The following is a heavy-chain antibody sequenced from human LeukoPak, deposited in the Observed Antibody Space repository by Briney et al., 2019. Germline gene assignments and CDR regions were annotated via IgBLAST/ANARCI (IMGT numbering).Heavy chain of an antibody. Sequence: PSETLSLTCTVSGGSISSGSYYWSWVRQPAGKGLEWIGRIYTSGSTNYNPSLNSRVTISGDTSKNQFSLKLSSVTAADTAVYFCARGYYDSSGYGDVWYFDYWGQGTLVTVSS. CDR2: IYTSGST. J-gene: IGHJ4*02. V-gene: IGHV4-61*02. CDR1: GGSISSGSYY. D-gene: IGHD3-22*01. CDR3: ARGYYDSSGYGDVWYFDY.